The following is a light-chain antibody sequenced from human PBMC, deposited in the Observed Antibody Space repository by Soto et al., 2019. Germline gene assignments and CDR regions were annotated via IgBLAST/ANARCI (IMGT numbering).Light chain of an antibody. J-gene: IGKJ4*01. CDR1: QSVSSN. V-gene: IGKV3-20*01. CDR3: QQYGSSPLT. CDR2: GAS. Sequence: SLSAAAVSVSPGERATLSCRASQSVSSNLAWYQQKPGQAPRLLVYGASTRATGIPARFSGSGSGTDFTLTISRLEPEDFAVYYSQQYGSSPLTFGGGTKVDNK.